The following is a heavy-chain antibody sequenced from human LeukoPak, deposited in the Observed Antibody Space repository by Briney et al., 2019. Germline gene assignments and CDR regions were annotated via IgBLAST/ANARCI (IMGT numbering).Heavy chain of an antibody. D-gene: IGHD3-10*01. CDR2: ISSSGSTI. CDR3: AKAYYYGSGSDLGFDP. Sequence: GGSLRLSCAASGFTFSDYYMSWIRQAPGKELEWVSYISSSGSTIYYADSVKGRFTISRDNAKNSLYLQMNSLRAEDTAVYYCAKAYYYGSGSDLGFDPWGQGTLVTVSS. CDR1: GFTFSDYY. J-gene: IGHJ5*02. V-gene: IGHV3-11*04.